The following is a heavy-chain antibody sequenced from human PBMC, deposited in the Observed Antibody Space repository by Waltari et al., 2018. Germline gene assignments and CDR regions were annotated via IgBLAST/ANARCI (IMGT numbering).Heavy chain of an antibody. CDR2: INHSGST. J-gene: IGHJ4*02. V-gene: IGHV4-34*01. CDR3: ARGRSYGDRRGYYFDY. D-gene: IGHD4-17*01. CDR1: GGSFSGYY. Sequence: QVQLQQWGAGLLKPSETLSLTCAVYGGSFSGYYWRWIRQPPGKGLEWIGEINHSGSTNYNPSLKSRVTISVDTSKNQFSLKLSSVTAADTAVYYCARGRSYGDRRGYYFDYWGQGTLVTVSS.